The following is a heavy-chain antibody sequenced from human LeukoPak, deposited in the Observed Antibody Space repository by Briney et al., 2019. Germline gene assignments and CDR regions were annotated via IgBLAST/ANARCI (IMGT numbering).Heavy chain of an antibody. V-gene: IGHV4-30-4*01. CDR2: IYYSGST. D-gene: IGHD3-22*01. CDR1: GGSISSGDYY. Sequence: KTSETLSLTCTVSGGSISSGDYYWSWIRQPPGKDLEWIGYIYYSGSTYYNPSLKSRVTISVDTSKNQFSLKLSSVTAADTAVYYCARVDSSGSMVDYWGQGTPVTVSS. J-gene: IGHJ4*02. CDR3: ARVDSSGSMVDY.